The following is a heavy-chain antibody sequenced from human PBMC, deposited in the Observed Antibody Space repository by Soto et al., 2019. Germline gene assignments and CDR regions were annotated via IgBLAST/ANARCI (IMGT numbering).Heavy chain of an antibody. CDR3: AREGSYDTMDY. V-gene: IGHV3-48*03. CDR2: ISSSGSTV. D-gene: IGHD3-22*01. Sequence: PGGSLRLSCVASGFTSSSSEMNWVRLAPGKGLEWVSYISSSGSTVYHADSVEGRLTISRDNAKNSLFLQMNSLRAEDTALYYCAREGSYDTMDYWGLGTLVTVSS. J-gene: IGHJ4*02. CDR1: GFTSSSSE.